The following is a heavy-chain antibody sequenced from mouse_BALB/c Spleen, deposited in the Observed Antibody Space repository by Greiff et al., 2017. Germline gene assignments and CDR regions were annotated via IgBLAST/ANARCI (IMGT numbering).Heavy chain of an antibody. J-gene: IGHJ2*01. CDR3: ATYYGSSYGIGY. D-gene: IGHD1-1*01. CDR2: INPGSGGT. V-gene: IGHV1-54*01. CDR1: GYAFTNYL. Sequence: QVQLQQSGAELVRPGTSVKVSCKASGYAFTNYLIEWVKQRPGQRLEWIGVINPGSGGTNYNEKFKGKATLTADKSSSTAYMQLSSLTSDDSAVYFCATYYGSSYGIGYWGQGTTLTVSA.